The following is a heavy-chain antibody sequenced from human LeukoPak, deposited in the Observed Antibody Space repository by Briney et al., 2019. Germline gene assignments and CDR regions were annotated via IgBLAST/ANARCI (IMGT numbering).Heavy chain of an antibody. V-gene: IGHV3-23*01. D-gene: IGHD3-22*01. Sequence: PGGSLRLSCEASGFTFSHIGMAWVRQAPGKGLEWVSSIHPNGVNTHYADSVRGRFTISRDNSKNTLYLQMNSLRAEDTAVYYCAKGPLQWLGNFDYWGQGTLVTVSS. CDR1: GFTFSHIG. CDR3: AKGPLQWLGNFDY. J-gene: IGHJ4*02. CDR2: IHPNGVNT.